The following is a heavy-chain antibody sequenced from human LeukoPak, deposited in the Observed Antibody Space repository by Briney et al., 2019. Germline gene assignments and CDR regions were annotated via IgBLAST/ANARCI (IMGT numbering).Heavy chain of an antibody. J-gene: IGHJ4*02. CDR2: IKQDGSEK. Sequence: GGSLRLSCAASGFTFSSYWMSRVRQAPGKGLEWVANIKQDGSEKYYVDSVKGRFTISRDNAKNSLYLQMNSLRAEDTAVYYCARVTGGWYPKNFDYWGQGTLVTVSS. CDR1: GFTFSSYW. V-gene: IGHV3-7*01. D-gene: IGHD6-19*01. CDR3: ARVTGGWYPKNFDY.